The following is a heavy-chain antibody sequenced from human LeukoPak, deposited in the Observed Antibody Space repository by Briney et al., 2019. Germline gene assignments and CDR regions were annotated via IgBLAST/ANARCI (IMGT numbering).Heavy chain of an antibody. CDR1: GDTLNSYA. V-gene: IGHV1-69*04. Sequence: SVKLSCKASGDTLNSYAISWVRQPPGQGLEWMGRIIPLLGIANYAQQFQGSDTIAADKSTSTAYMELSSLRFEDTAVYYCATVPTTVTTSANLDHWARETVLTVSS. D-gene: IGHD4-17*01. CDR3: ATVPTTVTTSANLDH. CDR2: IIPLLGIA. J-gene: IGHJ4*02.